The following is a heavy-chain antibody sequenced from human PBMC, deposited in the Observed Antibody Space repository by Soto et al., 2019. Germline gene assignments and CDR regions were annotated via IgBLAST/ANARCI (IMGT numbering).Heavy chain of an antibody. D-gene: IGHD3-3*01. Sequence: PGGSLRLSCAAPGFLFSNYLMHWFRQAPGKGLVWVSHINYDGSDTTYADSVKGRFTISRDNDKNTLYLQMNSLRAEDAAVYFCVRDGHGEKEFEYWGQGALVTVCS. J-gene: IGHJ4*02. CDR1: GFLFSNYL. CDR3: VRDGHGEKEFEY. CDR2: INYDGSDT. V-gene: IGHV3-74*01.